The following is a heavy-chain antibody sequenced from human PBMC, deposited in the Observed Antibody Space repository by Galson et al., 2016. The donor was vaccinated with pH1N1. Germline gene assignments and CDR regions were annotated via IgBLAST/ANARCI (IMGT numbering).Heavy chain of an antibody. V-gene: IGHV3-7*04. D-gene: IGHD2-2*01. CDR1: GLRFSTSW. CDR3: ARDGYPAAADY. Sequence: SLRLSCAASGLRFSTSWMSWVRLAPGRALEWVANIRYDGGEIYYGDAVKGRFTVSRDNAKSSLYLQMNSLRVEDTAVYYCARDGYPAAADYWGQGTLVIVSS. J-gene: IGHJ4*02. CDR2: IRYDGGEI.